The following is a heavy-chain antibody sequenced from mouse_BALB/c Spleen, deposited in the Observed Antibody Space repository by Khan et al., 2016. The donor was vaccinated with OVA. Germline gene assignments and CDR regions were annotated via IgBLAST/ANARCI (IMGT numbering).Heavy chain of an antibody. CDR1: GFSLSTYGIG. Sequence: QVTLKESGPGILQPSQTLSLTCSFSGFSLSTYGIGIGWIRQPSGKGLEWLAHIWWTDDKYYNTALKSRLTISKDTSNNQVFLKIASLDTSDTATYYCARRDHYRYDCFDYWGQGTTLTVSS. CDR3: ARRDHYRYDCFDY. CDR2: IWWTDDK. V-gene: IGHV8-11*01. J-gene: IGHJ2*01. D-gene: IGHD2-14*01.